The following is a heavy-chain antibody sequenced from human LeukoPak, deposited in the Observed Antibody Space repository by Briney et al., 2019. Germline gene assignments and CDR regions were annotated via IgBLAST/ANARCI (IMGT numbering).Heavy chain of an antibody. Sequence: GGSLRLSCAASGFTFSNAWMSWVRQAPGKGLEWVGRIKSKTDGGTTDYAAPVKGRFTISRDDSKNTLYLQMNSRKTEDTAVYYCTTDPFYYYGMDVWGQGTTVTVSS. CDR1: GFTFSNAW. CDR3: TTDPFYYYGMDV. CDR2: IKSKTDGGTT. J-gene: IGHJ6*02. V-gene: IGHV3-15*05.